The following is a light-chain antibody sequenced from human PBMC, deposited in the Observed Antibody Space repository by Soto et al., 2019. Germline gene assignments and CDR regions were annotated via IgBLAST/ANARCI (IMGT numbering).Light chain of an antibody. J-gene: IGLJ1*01. CDR2: EGS. CDR1: SSDVGSYNL. CDR3: CSHTGRSYV. V-gene: IGLV2-23*01. Sequence: QSVLTQPASVSGSPGQSITISCTGTSSDVGSYNLVSWYQHHPGKAPKLMIYEGSKRPSGVSNRFSGSKSGNTASLTISGLQAEDEADYYCCSHTGRSYVFGTGTKVTVL.